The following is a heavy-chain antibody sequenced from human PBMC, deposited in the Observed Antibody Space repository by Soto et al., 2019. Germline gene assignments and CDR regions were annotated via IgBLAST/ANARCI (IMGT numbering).Heavy chain of an antibody. D-gene: IGHD2-15*01. V-gene: IGHV3-23*01. CDR1: GFTFSSYA. CDR3: AKDLGIVVVVAATGDFDY. J-gene: IGHJ4*02. Sequence: GGSLRLSCAASGFTFSSYAMSWVRQAPGKGLEWVSAISGSGGSTYYADSVKGRFTISRDNSKNTLYLQMNSLRAEDTAVYYCAKDLGIVVVVAATGDFDYWGQGTLVTVSS. CDR2: ISGSGGST.